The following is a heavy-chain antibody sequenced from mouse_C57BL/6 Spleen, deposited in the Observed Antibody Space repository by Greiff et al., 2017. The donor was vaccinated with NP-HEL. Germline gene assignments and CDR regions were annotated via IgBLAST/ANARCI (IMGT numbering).Heavy chain of an antibody. CDR1: GYTFTDYY. CDR2: IYPGSGNT. CDR3: AREEQLRLPCDY. D-gene: IGHD3-2*02. V-gene: IGHV1-76*01. Sequence: QVQLQQSGAELVRPGASVKLSCKASGYTFTDYYINWVKQRPGQGLEWIARIYPGSGNTYSNEKFKGKATLTAENTSSTAYMQLSSLTSEDSAVYFCAREEQLRLPCDYWGQGTTLTVSS. J-gene: IGHJ2*01.